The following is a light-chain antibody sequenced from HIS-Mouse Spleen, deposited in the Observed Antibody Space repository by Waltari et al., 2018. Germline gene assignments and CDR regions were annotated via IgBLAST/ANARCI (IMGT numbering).Light chain of an antibody. CDR2: EDS. CDR3: YSTDSSGNHRV. CDR1: ALPKKN. V-gene: IGLV3-10*01. Sequence: SYELTQPPSVSVSPGQTARITCSGDALPKKNANCYQQKSGQAPVLVIYEDSKRPAGIPEIFSGSSSGTMATLTISGAQVEDEADYYCYSTDSSGNHRVFGGGTKLTVL. J-gene: IGLJ2*01.